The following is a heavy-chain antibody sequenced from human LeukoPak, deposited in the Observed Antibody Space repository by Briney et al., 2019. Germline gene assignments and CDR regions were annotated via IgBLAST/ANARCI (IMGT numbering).Heavy chain of an antibody. CDR3: AKDWIQFNRVFDCFDS. D-gene: IGHD5-18*01. CDR1: GFPFETNA. J-gene: IGHJ4*02. V-gene: IGHV3-23*01. Sequence: GGSLRLSCATSGFPFETNAMSWVRQAPGKGLEWVATIGNTETFYADSETGRFTISRDNSKNTVNLQMNRLRVEDTAIYYCAKDWIQFNRVFDCFDSWGQGTLVTVSS. CDR2: IGNTET.